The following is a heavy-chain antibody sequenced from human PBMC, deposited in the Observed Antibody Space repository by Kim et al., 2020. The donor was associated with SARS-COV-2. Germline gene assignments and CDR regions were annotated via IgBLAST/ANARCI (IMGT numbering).Heavy chain of an antibody. CDR2: INPSGGGT. Sequence: ASVKVSCKASGYTFTSYYMHWVRQTPGQGLEWMGVINPSGGGTSYAQKFQGRVTVTRDTSTSTAYMELSSLRSEDTAVFYCARDRTFWGSQTRDAFDIWGQETVVAASS. D-gene: IGHD3-16*01. CDR1: GYTFTSYY. J-gene: IGHJ3*02. CDR3: ARDRTFWGSQTRDAFDI. V-gene: IGHV1-46*01.